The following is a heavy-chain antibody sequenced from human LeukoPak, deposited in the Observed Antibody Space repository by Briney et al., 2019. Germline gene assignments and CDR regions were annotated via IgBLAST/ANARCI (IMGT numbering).Heavy chain of an antibody. CDR3: AKDRLLMVYAFDY. Sequence: PGRSLRLSCAASGFTFSSYGMDWVRQAPGKGLEWVAVISYDGSNKYYADSVKGRFTISRDNSKNTLYLQMNSLRAEDTAVYYCAKDRLLMVYAFDYWGQGTLVTVSS. J-gene: IGHJ4*02. CDR2: ISYDGSNK. V-gene: IGHV3-30*18. D-gene: IGHD2-8*01. CDR1: GFTFSSYG.